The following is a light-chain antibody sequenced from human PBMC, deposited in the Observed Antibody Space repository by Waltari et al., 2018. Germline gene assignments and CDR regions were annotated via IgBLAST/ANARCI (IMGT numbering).Light chain of an antibody. J-gene: IGKJ2*01. CDR1: QNILYSSNNKNY. CDR2: WAS. CDR3: HQYYSAPFA. Sequence: DIVMTQSPDSLTVSLGERATINCKSSQNILYSSNNKNYLAWYQQKPGQPPKLLISWASTRESGVPDRFSGSGSGTDFTLTISSLQAEDVAVYYCHQYYSAPFAFGQGTKLEIK. V-gene: IGKV4-1*01.